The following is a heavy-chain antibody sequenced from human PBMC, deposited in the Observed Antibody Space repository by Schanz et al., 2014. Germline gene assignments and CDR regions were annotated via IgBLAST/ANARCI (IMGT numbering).Heavy chain of an antibody. CDR2: IYTSGST. CDR1: GGSISSFY. Sequence: QVQLQESGPGLVKPSGTLSLTCTVSGGSISSFYWGWIRQPAGKGLEWIGRIYTSGSTNYNPSLKGRVTMSLDTSKNQFSLKLSSVTAADTAVYYCARDRGYDFSFDPWGQGTLVTVSS. CDR3: ARDRGYDFSFDP. D-gene: IGHD3-3*01. V-gene: IGHV4-4*07. J-gene: IGHJ5*02.